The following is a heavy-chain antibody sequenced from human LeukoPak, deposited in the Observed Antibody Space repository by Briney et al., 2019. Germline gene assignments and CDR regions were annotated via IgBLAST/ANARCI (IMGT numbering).Heavy chain of an antibody. CDR3: AKEGPVVVVAATPGNAFDI. CDR2: ISSSSSYI. V-gene: IGHV3-21*04. CDR1: GFTFSSYS. J-gene: IGHJ3*02. D-gene: IGHD2-15*01. Sequence: GGSLRLSCAASGFTFSSYSMNWVRQAPGKGLEWVSSISSSSSYIYYADSVKGRFTISRDNAKNSLYLQMNSLRAEDTAVYYCAKEGPVVVVAATPGNAFDIRGQGTMVTVSS.